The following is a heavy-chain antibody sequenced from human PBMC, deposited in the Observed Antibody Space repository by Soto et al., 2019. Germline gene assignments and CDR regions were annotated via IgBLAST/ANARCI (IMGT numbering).Heavy chain of an antibody. V-gene: IGHV3-23*01. D-gene: IGHD4-17*01. CDR1: GFTFSSYA. Sequence: EVQLLESGGGLVQPGGSLRLSCAASGFTFSSYAMSWVRQAPGKGLEWVSAISGSGGSTYYADSVKGRFTISRDNSKNTLYLQMNSLRAEDTAVYYCVTPKLTRGDYLRPYYFDYWGQGTLVTVSS. CDR2: ISGSGGST. CDR3: VTPKLTRGDYLRPYYFDY. J-gene: IGHJ4*02.